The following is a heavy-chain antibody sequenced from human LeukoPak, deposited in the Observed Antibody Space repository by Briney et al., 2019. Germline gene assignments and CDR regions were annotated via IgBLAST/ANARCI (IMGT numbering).Heavy chain of an antibody. V-gene: IGHV1-69*04. Sequence: GASVKVSCKASGGTFSSYAISWVRQAPGQGLEWMERIIPILGIANYAQKFQGRVTITADKSTSTAYMELSSLRSEDTAVYYCANLRDYDILTGYFDYWGQGTLVTVSS. J-gene: IGHJ4*02. D-gene: IGHD3-9*01. CDR3: ANLRDYDILTGYFDY. CDR1: GGTFSSYA. CDR2: IIPILGIA.